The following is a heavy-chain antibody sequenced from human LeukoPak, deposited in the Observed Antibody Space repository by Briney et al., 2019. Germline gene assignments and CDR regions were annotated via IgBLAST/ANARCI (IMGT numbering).Heavy chain of an antibody. CDR3: ARGYYDSSGYYLAAY. CDR2: IYYSGST. D-gene: IGHD3-22*01. J-gene: IGHJ4*02. V-gene: IGHV4-61*05. CDR1: GGSIRSSSYY. Sequence: SETLSLTCTVSGGSIRSSSYYWGWIRQPPGKGLEWIGYIYYSGSTNYNPSLKSRVTLSVDTSKNQFSLKLTSVTAADTAVYYCARGYYDSSGYYLAAYWGQGTLVTVSS.